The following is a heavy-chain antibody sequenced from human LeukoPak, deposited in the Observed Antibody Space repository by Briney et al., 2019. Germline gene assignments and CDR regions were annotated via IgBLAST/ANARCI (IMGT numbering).Heavy chain of an antibody. CDR1: GYSFTSYW. J-gene: IGHJ5*02. Sequence: GESLKISCKGSGYSFTSYWVGWVRQMPGKGLEWMGIIYPGDSNARYSPSFQGQVIISADKSTSTAYLQWSSLKASDTAMYYCARHITTTDISWFDPWGQGTLVTVSS. V-gene: IGHV5-51*01. D-gene: IGHD1-1*01. CDR3: ARHITTTDISWFDP. CDR2: IYPGDSNA.